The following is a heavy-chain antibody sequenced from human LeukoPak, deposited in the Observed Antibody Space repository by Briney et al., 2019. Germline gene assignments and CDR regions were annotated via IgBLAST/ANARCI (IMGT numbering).Heavy chain of an antibody. J-gene: IGHJ4*02. Sequence: PGGSLRLSCTASGFTFSGYSMNWIRQAPGKGLEWVSTFHTRRTSLDPAGSVKGQFHISRDNAKNSLDLQMHSLRAQDTALYCCAREFCEGFDFWGGGPLVTVSS. V-gene: IGHV3-21*01. CDR2: FHTRRTSL. D-gene: IGHD3-3*01. CDR3: AREFCEGFDF. CDR1: GFTFSGYS.